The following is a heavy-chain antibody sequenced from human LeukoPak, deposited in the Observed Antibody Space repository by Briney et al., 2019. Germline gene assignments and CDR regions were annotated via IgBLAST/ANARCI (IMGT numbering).Heavy chain of an antibody. V-gene: IGHV1-18*01. D-gene: IGHD2-2*01. CDR2: ISTYNGNT. CDR1: DYTLLTYG. Sequence: ASVKVSCKASDYTLLTYGITWVRQAPAQGLEWMGWISTYNGNTHYAQKLQGRVTMTTDTSTRTAYMELRSPTSNDTGIYYCARPAKGAYYYYYMDVWGRGTTVTVSS. J-gene: IGHJ6*03. CDR3: ARPAKGAYYYYYMDV.